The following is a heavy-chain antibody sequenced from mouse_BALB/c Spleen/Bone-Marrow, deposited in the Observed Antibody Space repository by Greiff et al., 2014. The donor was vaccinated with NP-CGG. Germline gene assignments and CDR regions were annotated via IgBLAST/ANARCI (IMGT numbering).Heavy chain of an antibody. CDR3: ARGLYGNSGY. J-gene: IGHJ2*01. D-gene: IGHD2-1*01. Sequence: QVQLQQSGAELVKPGASVKLSCKASGYTFTSYWMHWVKQRPGQGLEWIGEIDPSDSYTNYNQKFKGKATLTVDKSSSTAYMQLSSLTSEDSAVYYCARGLYGNSGYWVQGTTLTVSS. CDR2: IDPSDSYT. CDR1: GYTFTSYW. V-gene: IGHV1-69*02.